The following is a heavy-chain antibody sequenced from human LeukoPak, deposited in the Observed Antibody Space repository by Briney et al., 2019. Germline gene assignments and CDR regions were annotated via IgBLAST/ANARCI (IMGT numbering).Heavy chain of an antibody. CDR1: GSTFSNYG. V-gene: IGHV3-30*18. D-gene: IGHD6-13*01. CDR3: AKVQAAARYQNYGMDV. J-gene: IGHJ6*02. CDR2: ISYDGSNK. Sequence: GRSLRLSCAASGSTFSNYGFHWVRQAPGKGLEWVAVISYDGSNKYYTNSVKGRFIISRDNSKNTLFLQMNSLRIEDTAVYYCAKVQAAARYQNYGMDVWGQGTTVTVS.